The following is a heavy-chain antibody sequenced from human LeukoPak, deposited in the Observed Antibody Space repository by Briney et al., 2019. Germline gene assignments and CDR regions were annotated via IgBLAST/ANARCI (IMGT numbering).Heavy chain of an antibody. CDR3: ARRSVYSYFDY. J-gene: IGHJ4*02. V-gene: IGHV4-39*01. CDR2: VYYSGST. D-gene: IGHD4-11*01. Sequence: PSETLSLTCTVSGGSISSSSYYWSWIRQPPGKGLEWIGSVYYSGSTYHNPSLKSRITISVDTSKNQFSLNLSSVTAADTAVYYCARRSVYSYFDYWGQGTLVTVSS. CDR1: GGSISSSSYY.